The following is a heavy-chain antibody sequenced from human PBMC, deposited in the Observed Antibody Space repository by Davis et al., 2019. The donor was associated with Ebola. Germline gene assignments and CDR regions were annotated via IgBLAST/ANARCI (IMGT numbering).Heavy chain of an antibody. CDR3: ARDLGPYSGSHNDY. J-gene: IGHJ4*02. CDR2: IYHSGST. D-gene: IGHD1-26*01. Sequence: PGGSLRLSCAVSGYSISSGYYWGWIRQPPGKGLEWIGSIYHSGSTYYNPSLKSRVTISVDTSKNQFSLKLSSVTAADTAVYYCARDLGPYSGSHNDYWGQGTLVTVSS. CDR1: GYSISSGYY. V-gene: IGHV4-38-2*02.